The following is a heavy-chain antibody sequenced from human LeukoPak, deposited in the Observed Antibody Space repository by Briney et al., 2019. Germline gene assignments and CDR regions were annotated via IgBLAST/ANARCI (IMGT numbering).Heavy chain of an antibody. CDR2: IYYSGST. CDR3: ATTLRYFDY. J-gene: IGHJ4*02. CDR1: GGSISSSGYY. D-gene: IGHD1-1*01. V-gene: IGHV4-39*07. Sequence: PSETLSLTCTVSGGSISSSGYYWGWIRQPPGKGLEWIGSIYYSGSTYYNPSLKSRVTISVDTSKNQFSLKLSSVTAADTAVYYCATTLRYFDYWGQGTLVTVSS.